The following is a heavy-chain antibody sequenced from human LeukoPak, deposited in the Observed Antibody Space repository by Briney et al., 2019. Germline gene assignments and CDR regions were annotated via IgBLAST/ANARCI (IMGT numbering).Heavy chain of an antibody. D-gene: IGHD1-26*01. CDR3: ARDGRGIVGAVVDY. J-gene: IGHJ4*02. CDR1: GFTFSSYS. CDR2: ISSSSSYI. V-gene: IGHV3-21*01. Sequence: PGGSLRLSCAASGFTFSSYSMNWVRQAPGKGLEWVSSISSSSSYIYYADSVKGRFTISRDNAKNSLYLQMNSLRAEDTAVYYCARDGRGIVGAVVDYWGQGTLVTVSS.